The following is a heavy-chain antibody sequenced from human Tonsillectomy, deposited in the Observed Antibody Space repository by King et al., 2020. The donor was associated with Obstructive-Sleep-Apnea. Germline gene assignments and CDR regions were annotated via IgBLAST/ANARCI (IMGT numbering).Heavy chain of an antibody. V-gene: IGHV1-8*01. J-gene: IGHJ4*02. Sequence: VQLVESGAEVKKPGASEKVSCKASGYTFTSYDVNWVRQATGQGLEWMGWMNPHSGNTGYEQKFQGRGTMTRNTSISTAYMELSSLRSEDTAVYYCARVGRYGDYFDYWGQGTLVTVSS. D-gene: IGHD4-17*01. CDR2: MNPHSGNT. CDR1: GYTFTSYD. CDR3: ARVGRYGDYFDY.